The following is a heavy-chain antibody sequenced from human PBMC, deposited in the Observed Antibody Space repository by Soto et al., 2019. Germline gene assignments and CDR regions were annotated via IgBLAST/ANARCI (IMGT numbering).Heavy chain of an antibody. CDR1: GYTFTSYA. CDR3: ATITMVRGVIVNAFDI. J-gene: IGHJ3*02. CDR2: INAGNGNT. V-gene: IGHV1-3*01. D-gene: IGHD3-10*01. Sequence: VASVKVSCKASGYTFTSYAMHWARQAPGQRLEWMGWINAGNGNTKYSQKFQGRVTITRDTSASTAYMELSSLRSEDTAVYYCATITMVRGVIVNAFDIWGQGTMVT.